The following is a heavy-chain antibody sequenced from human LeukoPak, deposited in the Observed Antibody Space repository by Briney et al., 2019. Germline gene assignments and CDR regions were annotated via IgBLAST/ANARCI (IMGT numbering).Heavy chain of an antibody. CDR2: IYYSGST. Sequence: SETLPLTCTVSGGSISSYYWSWIRQPPGKGLEWIGYIYYSGSTNYNPSLKSRVTISVDTSKNQFSLKLSSVTAADTAVYYCARDSSSWYNFDIWGQGTMVTVSS. J-gene: IGHJ3*02. V-gene: IGHV4-59*01. CDR3: ARDSSSWYNFDI. D-gene: IGHD6-13*01. CDR1: GGSISSYY.